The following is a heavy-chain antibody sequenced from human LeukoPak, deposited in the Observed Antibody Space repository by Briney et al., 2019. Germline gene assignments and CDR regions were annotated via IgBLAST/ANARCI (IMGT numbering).Heavy chain of an antibody. Sequence: GGSLRLSCAASGFTFSNFEMNWVRQAPGKGLEWVSSISSSSSYIYYADSVKGRFTISRDNAKNSLYLQMNSLRAEDTAVYYCAAYCGGDCYPNKYFQHWGQGTLVTVSS. J-gene: IGHJ1*01. D-gene: IGHD2-21*02. V-gene: IGHV3-21*01. CDR3: AAYCGGDCYPNKYFQH. CDR1: GFTFSNFE. CDR2: ISSSSSYI.